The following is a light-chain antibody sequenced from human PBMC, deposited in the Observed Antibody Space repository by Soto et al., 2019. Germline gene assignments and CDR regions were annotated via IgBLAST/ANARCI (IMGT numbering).Light chain of an antibody. CDR1: SSNIGTNT. CDR2: TDN. J-gene: IGLJ3*02. Sequence: QSVLTQPPSASGIPGQRVTISCSGSSSNIGTNTVHWYQHLPGTAPKLVIYTDNERPSGVPDRFSGSRSGTSASLAISGLQSEDEADYYCAAWDASLYGPVFGGGTKLTVL. CDR3: AAWDASLYGPV. V-gene: IGLV1-44*01.